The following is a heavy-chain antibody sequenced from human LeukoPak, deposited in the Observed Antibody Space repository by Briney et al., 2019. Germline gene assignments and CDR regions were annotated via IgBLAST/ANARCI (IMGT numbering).Heavy chain of an antibody. D-gene: IGHD2-15*01. CDR2: MNPNSGNT. J-gene: IGHJ4*02. Sequence: ASVKVSCKASGYTFTSCDLNWVRQATGQGLEWMGWMNPNSGNTAYIQKFQGRVTMTRNTSISTAYLELSSLRSDDTAVYYCASAGWVAQEIGYWGQGTLVTVSS. CDR1: GYTFTSCD. CDR3: ASAGWVAQEIGY. V-gene: IGHV1-8*01.